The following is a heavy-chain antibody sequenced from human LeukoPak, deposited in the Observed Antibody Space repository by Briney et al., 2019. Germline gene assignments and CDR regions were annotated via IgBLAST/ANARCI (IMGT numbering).Heavy chain of an antibody. CDR3: ARSSGRYYYWFDP. Sequence: SETLSLTCTVSGGSISSGDYYWSWIRQPPGKGLEWIGYIYYSGSTYYNPSLKSRVTISVDTSKNQFSLKLSSVTAADTAVYYCARSSGRYYYWFDPWGQGTLVTVSS. V-gene: IGHV4-30-4*01. CDR2: IYYSGST. J-gene: IGHJ5*02. D-gene: IGHD6-19*01. CDR1: GGSISSGDYY.